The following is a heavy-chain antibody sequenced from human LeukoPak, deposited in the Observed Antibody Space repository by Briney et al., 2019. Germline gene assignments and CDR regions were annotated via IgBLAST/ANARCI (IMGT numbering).Heavy chain of an antibody. D-gene: IGHD3-22*01. CDR1: GYTFTGYY. V-gene: IGHV1-2*02. CDR2: INPNSGGT. Sequence: ASVKVSCKASGYTFTGYYMHWVRQAPGQGLEWMGWINPNSGGTNYAQKFQGRVTMTRDTSISTAYMELSRLRPDDTAVYYCARDRGTYYYDSSGYYDYWGQGTLVTVSS. CDR3: ARDRGTYYYDSSGYYDY. J-gene: IGHJ4*02.